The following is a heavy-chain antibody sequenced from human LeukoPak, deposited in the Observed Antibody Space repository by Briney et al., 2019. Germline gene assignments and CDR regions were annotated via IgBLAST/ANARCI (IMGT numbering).Heavy chain of an antibody. J-gene: IGHJ5*02. Sequence: SETLSLTYTVSGGSISSYYWSWIRQPPGKGLEWIGYIYYSGSTNYNPSLKSRVTISVDTSKNQFSLKLSSVTAADTAVYYCARGRGSSSSIWFDPWGQGTLVTVSS. CDR3: ARGRGSSSSIWFDP. CDR1: GGSISSYY. D-gene: IGHD6-6*01. V-gene: IGHV4-59*01. CDR2: IYYSGST.